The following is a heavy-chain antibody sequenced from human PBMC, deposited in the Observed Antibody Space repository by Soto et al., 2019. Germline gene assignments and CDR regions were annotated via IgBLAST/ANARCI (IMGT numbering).Heavy chain of an antibody. J-gene: IGHJ4*02. V-gene: IGHV4-30-2*01. CDR2: IYHSGST. CDR1: GGSISSGGSS. CDR3: ARAGDSSGPVALGY. D-gene: IGHD6-19*01. Sequence: QLQLQESGSGLVKPSQTLSLTCAVSGGSISSGGSSWSWIRQPPGKGLEWIGYIYHSGSTYYNPSLKIRVTMSVDRSKIQFSLKLSSVTAADTAVYYCARAGDSSGPVALGYWGQGTLVTVSS.